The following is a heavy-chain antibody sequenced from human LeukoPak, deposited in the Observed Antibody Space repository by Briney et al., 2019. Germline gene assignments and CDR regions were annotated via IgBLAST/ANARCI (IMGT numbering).Heavy chain of an antibody. V-gene: IGHV3-23*01. CDR3: AKAHSGSYYEFDY. D-gene: IGHD1-26*01. CDR2: ISGSGGST. J-gene: IGHJ4*02. CDR1: GGSISSGGYY. Sequence: ETLSLTCTVSGGSISSGGYYWSWIRQHPGKGLEWVSAISGSGGSTYYADSVKGRFTISRDNSKNTLYLQMNSLRAEDTAVYYCAKAHSGSYYEFDYWGQGTLVTVSS.